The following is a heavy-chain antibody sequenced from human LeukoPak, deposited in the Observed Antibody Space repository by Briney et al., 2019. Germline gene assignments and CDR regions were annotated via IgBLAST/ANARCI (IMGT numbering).Heavy chain of an antibody. CDR2: MNPKSGDT. Sequence: GASVTVSFKSSGYTFTSYDINWVRQVTGQGREWMGWMNPKSGDTGYAQKFQGRVNMTRNTSISTAYMELSSLRSDDTAVYYRARGVPRYCRSPGRASPGICGVYWGQGTLVTVSS. D-gene: IGHD2-2*01. V-gene: IGHV1-8*02. CDR3: ARGVPRYCRSPGRASPGICGVY. J-gene: IGHJ4*02. CDR1: GYTFTSYD.